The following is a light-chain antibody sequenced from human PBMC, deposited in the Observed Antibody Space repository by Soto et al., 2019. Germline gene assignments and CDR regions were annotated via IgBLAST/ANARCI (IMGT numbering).Light chain of an antibody. CDR1: QSLLYSDGNTN. CDR2: SVS. CDR3: MQCTYWPYT. J-gene: IGKJ2*01. V-gene: IGKV2-30*01. Sequence: EVVMTQSPLSLPVTIGQPASISCRSSQSLLYSDGNTNLIWYQQRPGRSPRRLVYSVSNRDSGVPDRFSGSGSGTDFTLNIDRVEAEDVGVYYCMQCTYWPYTFGQGTKLEI.